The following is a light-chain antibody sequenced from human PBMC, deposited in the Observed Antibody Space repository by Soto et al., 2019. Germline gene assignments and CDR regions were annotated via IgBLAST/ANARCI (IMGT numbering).Light chain of an antibody. V-gene: IGKV1-5*03. CDR3: QQYKSYSQFS. J-gene: IGKJ3*01. Sequence: DIQMTQSPSTLSASVGDRVTITCRASQSISSWLAWYQQKPGKAPKLLIYKASILESGVPSRFSGSGSGTEFTLTISSLQPDDFATYYCQQYKSYSQFSFGPGTKVDIK. CDR1: QSISSW. CDR2: KAS.